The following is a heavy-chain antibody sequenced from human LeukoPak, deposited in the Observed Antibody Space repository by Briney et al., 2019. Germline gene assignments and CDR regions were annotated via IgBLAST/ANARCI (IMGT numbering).Heavy chain of an antibody. V-gene: IGHV1-46*01. D-gene: IGHD6-13*01. Sequence: GASVKVSCKASGYTFTSYDMHWVRQAPGHGLEWMGIINPSGGSTSYAQIFQGRVTMTRDTSTSTVYMGLSSLRSEDTAVYYCARGGSSWYRGSFQHWGQGTLVTVSS. CDR1: GYTFTSYD. J-gene: IGHJ1*01. CDR2: INPSGGST. CDR3: ARGGSSWYRGSFQH.